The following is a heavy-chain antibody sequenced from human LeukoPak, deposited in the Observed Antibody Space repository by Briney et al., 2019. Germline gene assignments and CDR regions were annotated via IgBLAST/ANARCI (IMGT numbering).Heavy chain of an antibody. V-gene: IGHV3-30*04. D-gene: IGHD4-17*01. CDR3: ARAFSTTAFDY. CDR2: ISGDGSNK. J-gene: IGHJ4*02. CDR1: GFTFRTYA. Sequence: GGSLRLSCAASGFTFRTYAMNWVRQAPGKGLEWVAVISGDGSNKYYAESVKGQFTISRDNSKNTLYLQMNSLRAEDTAVYYCARAFSTTAFDYWGQGTLVTVSS.